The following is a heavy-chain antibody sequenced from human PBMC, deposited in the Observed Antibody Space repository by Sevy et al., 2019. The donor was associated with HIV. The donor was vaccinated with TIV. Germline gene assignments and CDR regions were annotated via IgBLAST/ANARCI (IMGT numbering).Heavy chain of an antibody. CDR1: GFTFSSYS. CDR3: ARLSGYSSSWSYFDY. J-gene: IGHJ4*02. CDR2: ISSSTI. Sequence: GGSLRLSCAASGFTFSSYSMNWVRQAPGKGLEWVSYISSSTIYYADSVKGRFTISRDNAKNSLYLQTNSLRAEDTAVYYCARLSGYSSSWSYFDYWGQGTLVTVSS. D-gene: IGHD6-13*01. V-gene: IGHV3-48*01.